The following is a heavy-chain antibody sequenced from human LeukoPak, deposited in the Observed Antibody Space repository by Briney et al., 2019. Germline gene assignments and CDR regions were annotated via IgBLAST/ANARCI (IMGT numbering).Heavy chain of an antibody. CDR3: AKVIVSVDTAIDY. D-gene: IGHD5-18*01. V-gene: IGHV3-30-3*01. Sequence: PGGSLRLSCAASGFTFSSYAMHWVRQAPGKGPEWVAVISYDGSNKYYADSVKGRFTISRDNSKNTLYLQMNSLRAEDTAVYYCAKVIVSVDTAIDYWGQGTLVTVSS. J-gene: IGHJ4*02. CDR2: ISYDGSNK. CDR1: GFTFSSYA.